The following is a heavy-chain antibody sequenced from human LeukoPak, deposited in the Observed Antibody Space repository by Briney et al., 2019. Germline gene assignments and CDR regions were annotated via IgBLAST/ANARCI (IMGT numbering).Heavy chain of an antibody. CDR2: MNPNSGNT. D-gene: IGHD6-13*01. CDR1: GYTFTSYD. J-gene: IGHJ4*02. CDR3: ARVRIAAAGPIDY. V-gene: IGHV1-8*01. Sequence: ASVKVSFKASGYTFTSYDINWVRQATGQGLEWMGWMNPNSGNTGYAQKFQGRVTMTRNTSISTAYMELSSLRSEDTAVYYCARVRIAAAGPIDYWGQGTLVTVSS.